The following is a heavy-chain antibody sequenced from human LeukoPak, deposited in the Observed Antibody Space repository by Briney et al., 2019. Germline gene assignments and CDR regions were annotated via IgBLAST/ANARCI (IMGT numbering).Heavy chain of an antibody. D-gene: IGHD3-10*01. CDR1: GGSISSYY. Sequence: SETLSLTCTVSGGSISSYYWSWIRQPPGKGLEWIGYIYYSGSTNYNPSLKSRVTISVDTSKSQFSLKLSSVTAADTAVYYCARAVVRGVNIDYWGQGTLVTVSS. J-gene: IGHJ4*02. V-gene: IGHV4-59*01. CDR2: IYYSGST. CDR3: ARAVVRGVNIDY.